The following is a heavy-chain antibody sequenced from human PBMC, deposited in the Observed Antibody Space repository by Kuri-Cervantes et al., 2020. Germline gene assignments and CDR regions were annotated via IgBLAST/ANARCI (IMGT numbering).Heavy chain of an antibody. CDR3: AREQGTSTNGMDV. D-gene: IGHD1-26*01. CDR2: IKQDGSEK. J-gene: IGHJ6*02. V-gene: IGHV3-7*01. Sequence: GGSLRLSCAASGFTVSSDYMKWVRQAPGKGLEWVANIKQDGSEKYYVDSVKGRFTISRDNAKNSLYLQMNSLRAEDTAVYYCAREQGTSTNGMDVWGQGTTVTVSS. CDR1: GFTVSSDY.